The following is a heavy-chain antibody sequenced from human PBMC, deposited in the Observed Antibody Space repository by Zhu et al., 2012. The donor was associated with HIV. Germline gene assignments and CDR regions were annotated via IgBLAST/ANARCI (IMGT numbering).Heavy chain of an antibody. V-gene: IGHV4-34*01. Sequence: QVQLQQWGAGPLKPSETLSLTCAVYGGSFSDSYWNWIRQPPGKGLEWIGEINHSGGTKYNPSLKSRVTILVDTSKNQFSLKLRSVTAADTAVYFCARKWGAAFDHWGQGSLVTVSS. CDR1: GGSFSDSY. D-gene: IGHD1-26*01. CDR3: ARKWGAAFDH. J-gene: IGHJ5*02. CDR2: INHSGGT.